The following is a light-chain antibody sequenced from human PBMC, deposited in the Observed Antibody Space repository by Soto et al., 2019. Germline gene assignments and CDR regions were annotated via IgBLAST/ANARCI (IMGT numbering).Light chain of an antibody. Sequence: QLVLTQSPSASASLGASVKLTCSLRSGHSRYAIAWHQQRPEKGPRYLMKVHSDGSHNKGDGIPDRFSGSISGSEHYLSISSLQFEDEADYYCQTWGAGLVVFGGGTKLTVL. CDR3: QTWGAGLVV. CDR2: VHSDGSH. J-gene: IGLJ2*01. CDR1: SGHSRYA. V-gene: IGLV4-69*01.